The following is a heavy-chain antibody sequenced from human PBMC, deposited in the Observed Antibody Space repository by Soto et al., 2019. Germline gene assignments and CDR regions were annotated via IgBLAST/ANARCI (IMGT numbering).Heavy chain of an antibody. CDR2: ISNDGRSK. D-gene: IGHD5-18*01. V-gene: IGHV3-30*18. CDR1: GFTLRSHG. J-gene: IGHJ4*02. CDR3: AKDFSYGLPEFDY. Sequence: QVQLVESGGGVVQPGTSLRLSCAASGFTLRSHGMHWVRQVPGKGLEWVAAISNDGRSKYYADSVKGRFSISRDNSKNTLYLQMNSLRAEDTAVYYCAKDFSYGLPEFDYWGQGTLVTVSS.